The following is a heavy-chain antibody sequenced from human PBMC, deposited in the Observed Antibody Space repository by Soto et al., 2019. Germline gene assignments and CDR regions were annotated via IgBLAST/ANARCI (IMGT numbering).Heavy chain of an antibody. CDR2: ISYSGST. Sequence: QVQLQESGPGLVKPSETLSLTCTVSSDSISSYYWSWIRQPPGKRLEWIGYISYSGSTDYNPSLKSRVTISGDTSKNQFSLKVSSVTAADTAVYYCARGTSWQLPFDYWGQGTLVNVSS. CDR3: ARGTSWQLPFDY. V-gene: IGHV4-59*01. J-gene: IGHJ4*02. CDR1: SDSISSYY. D-gene: IGHD6-13*01.